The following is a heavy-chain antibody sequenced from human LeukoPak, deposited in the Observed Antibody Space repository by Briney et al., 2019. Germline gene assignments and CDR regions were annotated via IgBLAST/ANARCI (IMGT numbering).Heavy chain of an antibody. D-gene: IGHD3-10*01. CDR1: GGTFSSYA. V-gene: IGHV1-69*13. CDR3: ARVTMVRGVILN. CDR2: IIPIFGTA. Sequence: SVKVSCKASGGTFSSYAISWVRQAPGQGLEWMGGIIPIFGTANYAQKFLGRVTITADESTSTAYMELSSLRSEDTAVYYCARVTMVRGVILNWGQGTLVTVSS. J-gene: IGHJ4*02.